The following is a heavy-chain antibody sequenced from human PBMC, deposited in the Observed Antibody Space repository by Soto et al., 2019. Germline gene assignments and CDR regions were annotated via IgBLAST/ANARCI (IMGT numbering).Heavy chain of an antibody. CDR1: GGSISSGGYY. V-gene: IGHV4-31*03. J-gene: IGHJ4*02. D-gene: IGHD6-13*01. CDR3: ARTQAPGYSSSFTWYFDY. Sequence: PSETLSLTCTVSGGSISSGGYYWSWIRQHPGKGLEWIGYIYYSGSTYYNPSLKSRVTISVDTSKNQFSLKLSSVTAADTAVYYCARTQAPGYSSSFTWYFDYWRQGTLVTVSS. CDR2: IYYSGST.